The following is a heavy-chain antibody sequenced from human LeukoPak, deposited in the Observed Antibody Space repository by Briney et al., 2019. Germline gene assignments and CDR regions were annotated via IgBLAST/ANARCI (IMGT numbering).Heavy chain of an antibody. J-gene: IGHJ5*02. D-gene: IGHD3-22*01. CDR3: TKDDYDSNSYFTSDH. V-gene: IGHV3-23*01. CDR1: GFIFRNAW. CDR2: IRRSGGTT. Sequence: PGGSLRLSCAASGFIFRNAWMSWVRQAPGKGLDWVSSIRRSGGTTYYADSVKGRFTISRDDSKNTLYLQMNSLRAEDTAIYYCTKDDYDSNSYFTSDHWGQGTLVTVSS.